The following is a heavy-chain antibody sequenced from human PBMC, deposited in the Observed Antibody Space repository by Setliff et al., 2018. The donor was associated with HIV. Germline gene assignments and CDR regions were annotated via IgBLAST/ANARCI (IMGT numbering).Heavy chain of an antibody. J-gene: IGHJ4*02. CDR2: INCKNGDT. CDR1: GYTFSNYY. V-gene: IGHV1-46*01. Sequence: SVKVSCKTSGYTFSNYYVNWVRQAPGQGLEWMGIINCKNGDTSYAQIFQGRVAATSDTSTSTVYMDLTGLRPEDTAVYYCARETQTGSGSYLHWGRGTLVTVSS. D-gene: IGHD3-10*01. CDR3: ARETQTGSGSYLH.